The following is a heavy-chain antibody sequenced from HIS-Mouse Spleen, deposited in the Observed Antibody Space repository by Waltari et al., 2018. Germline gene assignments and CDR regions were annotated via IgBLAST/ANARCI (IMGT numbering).Heavy chain of an antibody. Sequence: QLQLQESGPGLVKPSETLSLTCTVSGGSISSSSYYWGWIRQPPGKGLEWIGSIYYSGRTTHNPSLKSRVTRSVDTSKNQFSLKLSSVTAADTAVYYCAREIPYSSSWYDWYFDLWGRGTLVTVSS. CDR1: GGSISSSSYY. CDR3: AREIPYSSSWYDWYFDL. V-gene: IGHV4-39*07. J-gene: IGHJ2*01. CDR2: IYYSGRT. D-gene: IGHD6-13*01.